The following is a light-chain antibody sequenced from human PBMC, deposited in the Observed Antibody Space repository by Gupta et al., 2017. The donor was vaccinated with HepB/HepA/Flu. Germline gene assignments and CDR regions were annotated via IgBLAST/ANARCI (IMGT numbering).Light chain of an antibody. CDR2: EAS. J-gene: IGLJ2*01. CDR1: KLGDKY. V-gene: IGLV3-1*01. CDR3: QAWDSSNAV. Sequence: SSELTQPPSVSVAPGRTASITCSGVKLGDKYACGYQQKPGQSHVLVIYEASNRASGMPERFSGSNSVNTATLTISGTQARGEVDYYCQAWDSSNAVFGGRTKLTVL.